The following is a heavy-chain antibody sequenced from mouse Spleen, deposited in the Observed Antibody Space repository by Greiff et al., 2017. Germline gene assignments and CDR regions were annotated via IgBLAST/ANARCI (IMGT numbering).Heavy chain of an antibody. J-gene: IGHJ1*03. CDR2: IDPEDGDT. CDR1: GFNIKDYY. V-gene: IGHV14-1*01. Sequence: DVKLQESGAELVRPGASVKLSCTASGFNIKDYYMHWVKQRPEQGLEWIGRIDPEDGDTEYAPKFQGKATMTADTSSNTAYLQLSSLTSEDTAVYYCTTIYYYGSSYASYWYFDVWGTGTTVTVSS. D-gene: IGHD1-1*01. CDR3: TTIYYYGSSYASYWYFDV.